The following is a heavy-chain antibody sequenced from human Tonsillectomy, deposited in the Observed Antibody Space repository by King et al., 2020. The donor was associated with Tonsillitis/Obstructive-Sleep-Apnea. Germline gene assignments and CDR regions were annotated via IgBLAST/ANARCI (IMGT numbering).Heavy chain of an antibody. CDR1: GGSISSSGCY. D-gene: IGHD3-10*01. J-gene: IGHJ4*02. Sequence: QLQESGPGLVKPSETLSLTCTVSGGSISSSGCYWGWIRQPPGKGLEWIGSIYYRGYTYYNPSLKSRVTISVDTSKNQFSLKLSSVTAADTTVYYCARHLTGELLQQGIDYWGQGTLVTVSS. CDR3: ARHLTGELLQQGIDY. CDR2: IYYRGYT. V-gene: IGHV4-39*01.